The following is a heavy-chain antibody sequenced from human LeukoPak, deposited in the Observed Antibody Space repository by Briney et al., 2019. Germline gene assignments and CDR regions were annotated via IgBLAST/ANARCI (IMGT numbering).Heavy chain of an antibody. CDR1: GFTFSSYG. D-gene: IGHD5-24*01. Sequence: GGSLRLSCAASGFTFSSYGMYWVRQAPGKGLEWVAVISYDGSNKYYADSVKGRFTISRDNSKNTLYLQMNSLRAEDTAVYYCVIHPRYNSGTNWFVPWGQGTLVTVSS. V-gene: IGHV3-30*03. CDR2: ISYDGSNK. J-gene: IGHJ5*02. CDR3: VIHPRYNSGTNWFVP.